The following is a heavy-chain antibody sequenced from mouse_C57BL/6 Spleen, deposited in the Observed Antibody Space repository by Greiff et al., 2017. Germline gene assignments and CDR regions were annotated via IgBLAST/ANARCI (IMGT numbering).Heavy chain of an antibody. CDR3: ARSPYGKGAMDY. D-gene: IGHD2-1*01. CDR2: IDPSDSYT. Sequence: VQLQESGAELVMPGASVKLSCKASGYTFTSYWMHWVKQRPGQGLEWIGEIDPSDSYTNYNQKFKGKSTLTVDKSSSTAYMQLSSLTSEDSAVYYCARSPYGKGAMDYWGQGTSVTVSS. CDR1: GYTFTSYW. V-gene: IGHV1-69*01. J-gene: IGHJ4*01.